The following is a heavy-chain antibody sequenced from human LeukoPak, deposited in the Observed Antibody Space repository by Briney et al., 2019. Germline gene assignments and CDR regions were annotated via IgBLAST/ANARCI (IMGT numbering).Heavy chain of an antibody. CDR3: ATGLIRITMIVVVPLRADDAFDI. Sequence: ASVKVPCKVSGYTLTELSMHWVRQAPGKGLEWMGGFDPEDGETIYAQKFQGRVTMTEDTSTDTAYMELSSLRSEDTAVYYCATGLIRITMIVVVPLRADDAFDIWGQGTTVTVSS. J-gene: IGHJ3*02. V-gene: IGHV1-24*01. D-gene: IGHD3-22*01. CDR2: FDPEDGET. CDR1: GYTLTELS.